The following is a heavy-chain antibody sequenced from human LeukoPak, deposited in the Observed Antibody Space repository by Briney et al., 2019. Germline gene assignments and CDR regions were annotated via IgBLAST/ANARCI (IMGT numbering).Heavy chain of an antibody. Sequence: SETLSLTCTFSGGSVSRGGYYWNWIRQHPGKGLEWIGCTSYSVGTYYNPSLMSRITSSVDRSQNQFSLKMRDVTAADTAVYFCATADWECFYFDSWGQGALVAVFS. CDR2: TSYSVGT. J-gene: IGHJ4*02. CDR3: ATADWECFYFDS. V-gene: IGHV4-31*03. D-gene: IGHD1-26*01. CDR1: GGSVSRGGYY.